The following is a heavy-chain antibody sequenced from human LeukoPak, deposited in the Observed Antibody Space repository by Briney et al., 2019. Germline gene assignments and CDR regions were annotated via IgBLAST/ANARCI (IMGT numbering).Heavy chain of an antibody. Sequence: GGSLRLSCVASGFTFSIYWMGWVRQAPGKGLEWVANINHDGSEKYYVDSVKGRFTSSRDTANTSLYLQMNSLRDEDTAVYYCARDEHQYYSESSGRFDYWGQGTLVTVSS. CDR1: GFTFSIYW. V-gene: IGHV3-7*04. CDR2: INHDGSEK. J-gene: IGHJ4*02. CDR3: ARDEHQYYSESSGRFDY. D-gene: IGHD3-22*01.